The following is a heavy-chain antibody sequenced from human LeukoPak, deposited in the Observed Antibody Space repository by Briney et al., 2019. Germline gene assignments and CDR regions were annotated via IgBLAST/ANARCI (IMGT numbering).Heavy chain of an antibody. V-gene: IGHV3-30*04. D-gene: IGHD3-22*01. CDR2: ISYDGSNK. CDR3: SSAWLFGY. CDR1: GFTFSSYA. J-gene: IGHJ4*02. Sequence: GGSRRLSCAASGFTFSSYAMHWVRQAPGKGLEWMAFISYDGSNKYYADSVKGRFTISRDNSKNTLYLQMNSLRAEDTAVYYCSSAWLFGYWGQGTLVTVSS.